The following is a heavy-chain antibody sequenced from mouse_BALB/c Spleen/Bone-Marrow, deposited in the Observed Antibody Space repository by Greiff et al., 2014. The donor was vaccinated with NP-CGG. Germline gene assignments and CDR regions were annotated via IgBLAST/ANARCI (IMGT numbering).Heavy chain of an antibody. Sequence: EVQLQQSGAELVKPGASVKISCKASGYTFTDYNLDWVKQSHGKSLEWIGDIHPNYGSTTYNQKFKGKATLTVDKSSSTAYMELRSLTSEDTAVYYCARGTGYALDYWGQGTSVSVSS. CDR1: GYTFTDYN. J-gene: IGHJ4*01. CDR3: ARGTGYALDY. D-gene: IGHD4-1*01. CDR2: IHPNYGST. V-gene: IGHV1-18*01.